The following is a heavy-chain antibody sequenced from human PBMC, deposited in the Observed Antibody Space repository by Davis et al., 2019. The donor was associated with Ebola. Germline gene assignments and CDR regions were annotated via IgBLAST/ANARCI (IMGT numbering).Heavy chain of an antibody. CDR2: SYYFGST. V-gene: IGHV4-39*01. Sequence: MPSETLSLTCTVSGASISDSSHYWGWVRQPPGKGLDWIVSSYYFGSTYYNPSLKSRVTMSVDTAKNQFSLRLNSVTAADTAIYYCARARAYNWFDPWGQGTLVTVSS. J-gene: IGHJ5*02. CDR1: GASISDSSHY. CDR3: ARARAYNWFDP.